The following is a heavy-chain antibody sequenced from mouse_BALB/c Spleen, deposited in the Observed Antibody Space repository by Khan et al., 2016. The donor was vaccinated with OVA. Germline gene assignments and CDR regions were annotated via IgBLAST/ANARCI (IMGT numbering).Heavy chain of an antibody. J-gene: IGHJ4*01. CDR3: ARIPTFITTALDY. Sequence: EVQRVESGGGLVQPGGSLKLSCAASGFTFSSNTMSWVRQTPEKRLEWVAYITNGGGNTYYPDTVKGRFTISRDNAKNPLYLQMSSLKSEDTAMYYCARIPTFITTALDYWGQGTSVTVSS. D-gene: IGHD1-2*01. V-gene: IGHV5-12-2*01. CDR1: GFTFSSNT. CDR2: ITNGGGNT.